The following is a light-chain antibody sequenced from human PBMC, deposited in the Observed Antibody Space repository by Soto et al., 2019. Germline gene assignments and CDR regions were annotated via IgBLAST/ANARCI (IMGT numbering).Light chain of an antibody. Sequence: DIQMTQSPSSLSASVGNRVTITRRASQSISTYLNWHQKKPGKAPNLLIYDASRLQSGVPSRFSGSGGGTDFTLSISSVQPEDFATYFCQQSYMDPITFGQGTRLEIK. CDR2: DAS. CDR1: QSISTY. J-gene: IGKJ5*01. V-gene: IGKV1-39*01. CDR3: QQSYMDPIT.